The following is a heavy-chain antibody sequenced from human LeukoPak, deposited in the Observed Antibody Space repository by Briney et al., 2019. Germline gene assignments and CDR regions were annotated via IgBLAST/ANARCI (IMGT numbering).Heavy chain of an antibody. V-gene: IGHV3-30*03. D-gene: IGHD3-10*01. CDR1: GGSIRSSYY. Sequence: LSLTCTVSGGSIRSSYYNWGWVRQAPGKGLEWVAVTSSDLNVKLYADSVKGRFTISRDNSRSTLYLQMNSLRPEDTAIYYCAREGYYGSGSPPSLYFDYWGQGTLVTVSS. J-gene: IGHJ4*02. CDR3: AREGYYGSGSPPSLYFDY. CDR2: TSSDLNVK.